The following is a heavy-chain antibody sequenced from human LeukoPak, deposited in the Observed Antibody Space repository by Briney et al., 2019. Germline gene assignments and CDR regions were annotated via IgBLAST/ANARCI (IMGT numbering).Heavy chain of an antibody. J-gene: IGHJ3*01. CDR3: ARLKVADSESFDL. CDR1: GGSISSYY. CDR2: IFFSGST. V-gene: IGHV4-59*08. Sequence: TSETLSLTCTVSGGSISSYYWSWIRQPAGKGLEWIGNIFFSGSTNNNPSLESRLTISQDSSKNQVSLKLASATAADTAIYYCARLKVADSESFDLWGHGTLVTVSS.